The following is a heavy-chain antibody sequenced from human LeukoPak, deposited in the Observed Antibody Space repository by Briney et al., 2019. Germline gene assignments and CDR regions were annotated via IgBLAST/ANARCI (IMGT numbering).Heavy chain of an antibody. CDR3: AKTYYDFWSGYRYYYGMDV. V-gene: IGHV3-30*18. CDR1: GFTFSSYG. D-gene: IGHD3-3*01. Sequence: PGGSLTLSCAASGFTFSSYGMHWVRQAPGKGLEWVAVISYDGSNKYYADSVKGRFTISRDNSKNTLYLQMNSLRAEDTAVYYCAKTYYDFWSGYRYYYGMDVWGQGTTVTVSS. CDR2: ISYDGSNK. J-gene: IGHJ6*02.